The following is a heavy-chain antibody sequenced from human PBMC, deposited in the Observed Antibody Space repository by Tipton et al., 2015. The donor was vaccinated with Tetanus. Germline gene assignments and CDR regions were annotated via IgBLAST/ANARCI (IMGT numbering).Heavy chain of an antibody. CDR1: GFSVSRKY. Sequence: SLRLSCAASGFSVSRKYMTWVRQAPGKGLEWVSLTYGDGSTYYADSVKGRFTISRDNSKNTLYLQMSNLRAEDTAVYYCARDYPDFGYWSQGTLVTVSS. CDR3: ARDYPDFGY. J-gene: IGHJ4*02. CDR2: TYGDGST. D-gene: IGHD3-16*02. V-gene: IGHV3-53*01.